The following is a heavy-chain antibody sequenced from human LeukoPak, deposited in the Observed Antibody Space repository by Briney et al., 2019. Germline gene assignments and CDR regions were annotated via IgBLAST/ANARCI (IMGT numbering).Heavy chain of an antibody. CDR1: GGSISSGSLY. CDR2: IYTSGST. J-gene: IGHJ5*02. Sequence: SETLSLTCTVSGGSISSGSLYWTWIRQPAGRGLEWIGLIYTSGSTNYNPSLRSRVTISLDTSKNQFSLKLTSVTAADTAVYYCAREFAPWGQGTLVTVSS. V-gene: IGHV4-61*02. CDR3: AREFAP.